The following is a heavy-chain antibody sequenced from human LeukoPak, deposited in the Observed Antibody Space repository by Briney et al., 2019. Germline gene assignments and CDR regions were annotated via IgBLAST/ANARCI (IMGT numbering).Heavy chain of an antibody. Sequence: GRSLRLSCAASGFTFSSYAMHWVRQAPGKGLEWVAVISYDGSNKYYADSVKGRFTISRDNSKNTLYLQMNSLRAEDTAVYYCARYVYHYYDSSGYYFDYWGQGTLVTVSS. V-gene: IGHV3-30-3*01. J-gene: IGHJ4*02. CDR1: GFTFSSYA. D-gene: IGHD3-22*01. CDR2: ISYDGSNK. CDR3: ARYVYHYYDSSGYYFDY.